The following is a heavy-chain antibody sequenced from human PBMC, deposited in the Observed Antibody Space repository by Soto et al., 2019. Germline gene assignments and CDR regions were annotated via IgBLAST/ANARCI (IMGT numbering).Heavy chain of an antibody. CDR1: GGTFSSYA. CDR3: ARDGGSFEAVAGTLDL. D-gene: IGHD6-19*01. CDR2: IIPIFGTA. J-gene: IGHJ2*01. Sequence: QVQLVQSGAEVKKPGSSVKVSCKASGGTFSSYAISWVRQAPGQGLEWMGGIIPIFGTANYAQKFQGRVTITADESTSTAYMELCSLRSEDTAVYYCARDGGSFEAVAGTLDLWGRGTLVTVSS. V-gene: IGHV1-69*01.